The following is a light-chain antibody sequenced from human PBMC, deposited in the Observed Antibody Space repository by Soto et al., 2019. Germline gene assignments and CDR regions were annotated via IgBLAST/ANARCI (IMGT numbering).Light chain of an antibody. J-gene: IGLJ1*01. V-gene: IGLV2-14*03. CDR1: SSDVGNYNF. CDR2: DVT. CDR3: SSYTSSHTLV. Sequence: QSALTQPASVSGSPGQSITISCTGTSSDVGNYNFVSWYQQLPGEAPKLIIYDVTNRPSGLSDRFSGSKSANTASLTISGLQAEDEADSYCSSYTSSHTLVFGSGTKVTVL.